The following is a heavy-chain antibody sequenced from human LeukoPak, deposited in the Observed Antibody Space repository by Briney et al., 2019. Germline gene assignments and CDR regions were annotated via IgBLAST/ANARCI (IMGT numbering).Heavy chain of an antibody. CDR3: ASSTATVTNAFDI. J-gene: IGHJ3*02. D-gene: IGHD4-17*01. Sequence: PGGSLRLSCAASGFTFSSYSMNWVRQAPGKGLEWVSSISSSSSSYIYYADSVKGRFTISRDNAKNSLYLQMNSLRAEDTAVYYCASSTATVTNAFDIWGQGTMVTVSS. V-gene: IGHV3-21*01. CDR2: ISSSSSSYI. CDR1: GFTFSSYS.